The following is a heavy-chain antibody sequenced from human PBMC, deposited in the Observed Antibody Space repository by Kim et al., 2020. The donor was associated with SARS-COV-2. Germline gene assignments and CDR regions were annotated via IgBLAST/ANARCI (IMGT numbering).Heavy chain of an antibody. CDR3: AREGGVGATTGLDY. D-gene: IGHD1-26*01. Sequence: GGSLRLSCAASGFTLSSFALHWARQLPGRGREWVAVIWNVGSNNYYADSVKGRFTISRDNSKHTLYLQINSLRAEDTAVYYCAREGGVGATTGLDYWGQGTLVTVSS. V-gene: IGHV3-33*01. CDR1: GFTLSSFA. CDR2: IWNVGSNN. J-gene: IGHJ4*02.